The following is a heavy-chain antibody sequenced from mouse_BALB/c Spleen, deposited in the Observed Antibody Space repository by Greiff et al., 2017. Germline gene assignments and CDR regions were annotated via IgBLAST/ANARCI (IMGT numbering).Heavy chain of an antibody. D-gene: IGHD1-1*01. CDR3: AREDYYGSSPFAY. CDR1: GYTFTSYW. V-gene: IGHV1-7*01. CDR2: INPSTGYT. J-gene: IGHJ3*01. Sequence: QVQLQQSGAELAKPGASVKMSCKASGYTFTSYWMHWVKQRPGPGLEWIGYINPSTGYTEYNQKFKDKATLTADKSSSTAYMQLSSLTSEDSAVYYCAREDYYGSSPFAYWGQGTLVTVSA.